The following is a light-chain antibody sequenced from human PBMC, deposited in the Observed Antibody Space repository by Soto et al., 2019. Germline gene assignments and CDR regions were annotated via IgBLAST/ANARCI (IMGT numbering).Light chain of an antibody. CDR1: KLGNKY. CDR2: QDN. Sequence: SYELTQPPSVSVSPGQTASITCSGDKLGNKYVCWYQQKPGQSPVLVIYQDNQRPSGIPERFSGSNSGNTATLTISGTQAMDEADYFCQAWDSSLVVFGGGTKLTVL. V-gene: IGLV3-1*01. CDR3: QAWDSSLVV. J-gene: IGLJ2*01.